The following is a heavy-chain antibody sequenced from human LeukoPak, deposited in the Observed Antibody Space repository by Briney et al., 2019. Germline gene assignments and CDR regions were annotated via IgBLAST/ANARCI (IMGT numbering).Heavy chain of an antibody. Sequence: GGALTLSCTASGFTFSRYAMSWVRQAPGKGLEWVSVISGTGGSTYYANSVKGRFAISRDNSKNTLFLQLNSLRVEDMAVYYCAKRRLAYQFQSQYYGMDVWGQGTTVTVSS. D-gene: IGHD3-9*01. CDR3: AKRRLAYQFQSQYYGMDV. CDR1: GFTFSRYA. J-gene: IGHJ6*02. CDR2: ISGTGGST. V-gene: IGHV3-23*01.